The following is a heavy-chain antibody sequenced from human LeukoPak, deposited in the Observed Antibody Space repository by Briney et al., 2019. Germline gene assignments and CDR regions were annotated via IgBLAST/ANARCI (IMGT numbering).Heavy chain of an antibody. Sequence: GASVKLSCNASGGAFSSYAISWVRQAPGQGLGWMGGIIPIFGTANYAQKFLGRVTITADKSTGTAYMQLSSLKSEDTAVYYSARRDPRLLGYCTNGVCPHRSFFDYGGQGTLVTVSS. V-gene: IGHV1-69*06. D-gene: IGHD2-8*01. CDR3: ARRDPRLLGYCTNGVCPHRSFFDY. CDR1: GGAFSSYA. CDR2: IIPIFGTA. J-gene: IGHJ4*02.